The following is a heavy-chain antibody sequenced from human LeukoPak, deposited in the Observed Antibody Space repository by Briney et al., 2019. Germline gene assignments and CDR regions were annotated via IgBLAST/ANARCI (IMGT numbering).Heavy chain of an antibody. CDR3: ARAAFHYYYYMDV. CDR1: GYSISSGYY. D-gene: IGHD6-13*01. CDR2: IYHSGTT. V-gene: IGHV4-38-2*01. Sequence: SETLSLTCAVSGYSISSGYYWGWIRQSPGKGLEWIGSIYHSGTTYYKPSLKSRVSISVDTSKNQFSLNLSSVTAADTAVYYCARAAFHYYYYMDVWGKGTTVTVSS. J-gene: IGHJ6*03.